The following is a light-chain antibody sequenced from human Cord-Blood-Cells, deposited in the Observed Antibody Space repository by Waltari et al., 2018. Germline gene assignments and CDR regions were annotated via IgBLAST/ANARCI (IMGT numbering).Light chain of an antibody. Sequence: DIVWTQSPLSLPVSPGEPASISSRSSQSLLHSNGYNYLDWYLQKPGQAPQLLIYLGSNRASGGPDRFSGRGSGTDLTLKISRVEAEDVGVYYCMQALQTPYTFGQGTKLEIK. CDR1: QSLLHSNGYNY. J-gene: IGKJ2*01. CDR3: MQALQTPYT. V-gene: IGKV2-28*01. CDR2: LGS.